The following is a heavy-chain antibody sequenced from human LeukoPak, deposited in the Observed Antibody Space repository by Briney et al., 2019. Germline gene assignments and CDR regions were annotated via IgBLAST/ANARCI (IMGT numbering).Heavy chain of an antibody. Sequence: PGGSLRLSCAASGFTFSSYRMSWVRQAPGKGLEWVANIKQDGSEKYYVDSVKGRFTISRDNAKNSLYLQMNSLRAEDTAVYYCARPGWIQQFDYWGQGTLVTVSS. CDR2: IKQDGSEK. D-gene: IGHD5-18*01. CDR3: ARPGWIQQFDY. J-gene: IGHJ4*02. V-gene: IGHV3-7*01. CDR1: GFTFSSYR.